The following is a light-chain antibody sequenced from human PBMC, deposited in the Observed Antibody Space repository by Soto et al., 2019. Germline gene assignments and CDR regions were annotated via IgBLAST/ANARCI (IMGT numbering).Light chain of an antibody. J-gene: IGKJ4*01. CDR3: MQVLQTPLT. V-gene: IGKV2-28*01. CDR1: QSLLHSNGYSY. CDR2: LGS. Sequence: DIVMTQSPLSLPVTPGEPASISCRSSQSLLHSNGYSYLDWYLQKPGQSPQLLIYLGSNRASGVPDRFSASGSGTDFTLKISRVEAEDVWVYYCMQVLQTPLTFGGGTKVEIK.